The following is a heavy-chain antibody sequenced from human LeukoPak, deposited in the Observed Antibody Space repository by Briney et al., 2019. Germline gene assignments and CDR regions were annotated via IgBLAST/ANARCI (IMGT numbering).Heavy chain of an antibody. CDR3: AREGSYHAFGY. CDR2: IKQDGSEK. D-gene: IGHD1-26*01. Sequence: GGSLRLSCAASGFTFSSYWMSWVRQAPGKGLEWVANIKQDGSEKYYVDPVKGRFTISRDNAKNSLYLQMNSLRAEDTAVYYCAREGSYHAFGYWGPGTLVPVSP. CDR1: GFTFSSYW. V-gene: IGHV3-7*01. J-gene: IGHJ4*02.